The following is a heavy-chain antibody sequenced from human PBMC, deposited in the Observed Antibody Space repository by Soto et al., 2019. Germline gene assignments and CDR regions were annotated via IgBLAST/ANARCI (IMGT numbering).Heavy chain of an antibody. V-gene: IGHV4-39*01. J-gene: IGHJ5*02. CDR2: IYYSGST. CDR1: GGSISSSSYY. CDR3: ARHEEGFDLIWFDP. Sequence: PSETLSLTCTVSGGSISSSSYYWGWIRQPPGKGLEWIGSIYYSGSTYYNPPLKSRVTISVDTSKNQFSLKLSSVTAADTAVYYCARHEEGFDLIWFDPWGQGTLVTVSS.